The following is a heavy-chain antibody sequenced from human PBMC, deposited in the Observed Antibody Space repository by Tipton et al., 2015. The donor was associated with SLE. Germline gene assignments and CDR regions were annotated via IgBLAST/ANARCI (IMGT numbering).Heavy chain of an antibody. CDR2: IFYTGST. V-gene: IGHV4-59*11. Sequence: TLSLTCSVSGASISSHHWSWLRQPPGKGLEWIGHIFYTGSTIYNPSLKSRVAISIDTSKNQFSLNLSSVTAADTALYYCARVLGSRYCTNGVCTSPYYFYYYMAVGGRGTSVTVSS. CDR1: GASISSHH. J-gene: IGHJ6*03. D-gene: IGHD2-8*01. CDR3: ARVLGSRYCTNGVCTSPYYFYYYMAV.